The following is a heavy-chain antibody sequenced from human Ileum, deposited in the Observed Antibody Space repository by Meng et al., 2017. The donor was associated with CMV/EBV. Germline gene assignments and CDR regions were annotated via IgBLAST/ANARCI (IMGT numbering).Heavy chain of an antibody. D-gene: IGHD3-9*01. CDR3: ARDWILAGDYDILTGYLRYYYGMDV. CDR1: GFAFSSYA. CDR2: IGTGGDT. J-gene: IGHJ6*02. V-gene: IGHV3-47*02. Sequence: GGSLRLSCAASGFAFSSYALHWVRRAPGKGLEWVSAIGTGGDTYYADSVMGRFTISRDNAKNTLYLQMNSLRAEDTAVYYCARDWILAGDYDILTGYLRYYYGMDVWGQGTTVTVSS.